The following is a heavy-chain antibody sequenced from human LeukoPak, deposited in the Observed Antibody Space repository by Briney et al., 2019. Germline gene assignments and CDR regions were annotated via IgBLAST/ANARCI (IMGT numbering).Heavy chain of an antibody. Sequence: SETLSLTCAVYGGSFSGYFWSWIRQPPGKGLEWIGEINHSGSTNYNPSLKSRVTISVETSKNQFSLKLSSVTAADTAVYYCARGLSFDPWGQGTLVTVSS. CDR2: INHSGST. CDR1: GGSFSGYF. J-gene: IGHJ5*02. CDR3: ARGLSFDP. V-gene: IGHV4-34*01. D-gene: IGHD3-10*01.